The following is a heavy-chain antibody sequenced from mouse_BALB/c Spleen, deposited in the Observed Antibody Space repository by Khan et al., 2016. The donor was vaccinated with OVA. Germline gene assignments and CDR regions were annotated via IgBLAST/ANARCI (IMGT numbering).Heavy chain of an antibody. V-gene: IGHV1-77*01. Sequence: QVQLKQSGPELVKPGASLKVSCKASGYTFTDYIIGWVKQSTRQGLEWIGDIFPGSDTPYYTETFKERATLPPDKSAKTAYMQPRRLTSDDSAVYFGARGGYSALAYWGQGTLVTVSA. CDR3: ARGGYSALAY. CDR1: GYTFTDYI. D-gene: IGHD2-14*01. CDR2: IFPGSDTP. J-gene: IGHJ3*01.